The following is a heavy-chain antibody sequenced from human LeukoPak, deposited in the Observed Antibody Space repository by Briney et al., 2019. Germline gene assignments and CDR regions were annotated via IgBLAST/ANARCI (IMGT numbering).Heavy chain of an antibody. D-gene: IGHD6-6*01. CDR3: AKDLSYRSSSEDFDY. V-gene: IGHV3-20*04. Sequence: GGSLRLSCAASGFTFDDYGMSWVRQVPGKGLEWVSGVDWNGAITAYADSVKGRFTISRDNPKNTLYLQMNSLRAEDTAVYYCAKDLSYRSSSEDFDYWGQGTLVTVSS. CDR1: GFTFDDYG. J-gene: IGHJ4*02. CDR2: VDWNGAIT.